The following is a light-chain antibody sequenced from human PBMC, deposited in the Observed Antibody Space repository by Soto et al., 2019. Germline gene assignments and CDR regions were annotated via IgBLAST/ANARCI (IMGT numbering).Light chain of an antibody. CDR1: KNDIGVYDF. Sequence: QSALTPPPSASGSPGQSVTISCTGTKNDIGVYDFVSWYQHHPGKAPRLIIYEVVQRPSGVPDRSSGSKSGNTASLTVSGLQAADEADYFCKSYAGSNTYVFGSGTKVTVL. V-gene: IGLV2-8*01. J-gene: IGLJ1*01. CDR2: EVV. CDR3: KSYAGSNTYV.